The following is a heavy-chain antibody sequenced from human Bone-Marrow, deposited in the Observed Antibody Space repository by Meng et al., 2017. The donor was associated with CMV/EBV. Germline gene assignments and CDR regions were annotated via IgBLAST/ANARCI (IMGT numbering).Heavy chain of an antibody. V-gene: IGHV4-31*03. CDR1: GGSISSGGYY. Sequence: SETLSLTCTVSGGSISSGGYYWSWIRQHPGKGLEWIGYIYYSGSTYYNPSLKSRVTISVDTSKNQFSLKLSSVTAADTAVYYYARSSHSSTSGYYYYYGMDVWGQGNTVSVYS. J-gene: IGHJ6*02. D-gene: IGHD2-2*01. CDR3: ARSSHSSTSGYYYYYGMDV. CDR2: IYYSGST.